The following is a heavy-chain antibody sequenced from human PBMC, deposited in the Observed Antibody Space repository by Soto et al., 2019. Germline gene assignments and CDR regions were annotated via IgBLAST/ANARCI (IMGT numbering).Heavy chain of an antibody. Sequence: QVQLVQSGAEVKKPGSSVKVSCKASGGTFSSYAISWVRQAPGQGLEWRGGIIPIFGTANYAKKFQDRVTITADESTSTAYMALSSLRSEDTAVYYCARDYLGIAAAGSVMDVWGQGTTVTVSS. V-gene: IGHV1-69*12. CDR2: IIPIFGTA. J-gene: IGHJ6*02. CDR3: ARDYLGIAAAGSVMDV. CDR1: GGTFSSYA. D-gene: IGHD6-13*01.